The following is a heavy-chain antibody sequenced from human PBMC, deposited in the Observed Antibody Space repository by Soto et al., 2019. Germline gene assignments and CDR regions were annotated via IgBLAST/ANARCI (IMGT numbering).Heavy chain of an antibody. V-gene: IGHV4-59*01. D-gene: IGHD5-12*01. Sequence: PWETLSLTCTVSGGSISSYYWSWIRQPPGKGLEWIGYIYYSGSTNYNPSLTSRVTISVDTSKNQFSLKLSSVTAADTAVYYCARDDGWLQYYYYYGMDVCGQGTTLTVSS. CDR3: ARDDGWLQYYYYYGMDV. CDR1: GGSISSYY. CDR2: IYYSGST. J-gene: IGHJ6*02.